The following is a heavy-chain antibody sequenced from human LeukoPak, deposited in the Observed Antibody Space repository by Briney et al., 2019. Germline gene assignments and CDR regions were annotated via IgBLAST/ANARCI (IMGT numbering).Heavy chain of an antibody. CDR3: AGVYGGSDY. CDR2: INSDESST. CDR1: GFTFSSYW. V-gene: IGHV3-74*01. J-gene: IGHJ4*02. D-gene: IGHD5-12*01. Sequence: GGSLRLSCAASGFTFSSYWMHWVRQAPGKGLVWVSRINSDESSTSYADSVKGRFTISRDNAKDTLNLQMNSLRAEDTAVYYCAGVYGGSDYWGQGTLVTVSS.